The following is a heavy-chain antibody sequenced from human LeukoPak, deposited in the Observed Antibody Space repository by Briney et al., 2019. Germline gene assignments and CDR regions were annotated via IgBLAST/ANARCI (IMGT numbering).Heavy chain of an antibody. J-gene: IGHJ4*02. D-gene: IGHD2-2*02. CDR1: GGTFSSYA. Sequence: GSSVNVSCKASGGTFSSYAISWVRQATGQGLERMGGIIPIFGTANYAQKFQGRVTITADESTSTAYMELSSLRSEDTAVCYCARTGRGYCSSTSCYNFDYWGQGTLVTVSS. V-gene: IGHV1-69*01. CDR3: ARTGRGYCSSTSCYNFDY. CDR2: IIPIFGTA.